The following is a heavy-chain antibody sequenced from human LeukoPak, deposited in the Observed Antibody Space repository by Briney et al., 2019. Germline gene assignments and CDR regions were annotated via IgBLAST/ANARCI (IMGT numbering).Heavy chain of an antibody. CDR1: GGSISSGGYS. CDR2: IFHSGST. D-gene: IGHD2-8*02. Sequence: PSETLPLTCVVSGGSISSGGYSWSWIRQPPGRGLEWIGYIFHSGSTYYNPSLKSRVTISVDRSKNQFSLKVTSVTAADTAVYYCARVSGGGQYYFDYWGQGTPVTVSS. J-gene: IGHJ4*02. V-gene: IGHV4-30-2*01. CDR3: ARVSGGGQYYFDY.